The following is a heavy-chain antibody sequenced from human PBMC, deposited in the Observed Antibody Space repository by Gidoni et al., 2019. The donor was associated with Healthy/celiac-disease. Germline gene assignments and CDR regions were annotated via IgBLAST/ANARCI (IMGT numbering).Heavy chain of an antibody. Sequence: QLQLQESCPGLVKPSETLSLTCTVSGGSISSSSYYWGWIRQPPGKGLEWIGSIYYSGSTYYNPSLKSRVTISVDTSKNQFSLKLSSVTAADTAVYYCARAIAVARNDAFDIWGQGTMVTVSS. D-gene: IGHD6-19*01. CDR2: IYYSGST. CDR3: ARAIAVARNDAFDI. CDR1: GGSISSSSYY. J-gene: IGHJ3*02. V-gene: IGHV4-39*01.